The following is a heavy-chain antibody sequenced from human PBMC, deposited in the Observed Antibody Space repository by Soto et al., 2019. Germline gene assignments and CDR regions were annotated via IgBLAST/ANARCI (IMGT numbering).Heavy chain of an antibody. D-gene: IGHD4-17*01. CDR1: GGTFSSYT. V-gene: IGHV1-69*02. Sequence: QVQLVQSGAEVKKPGSSVKVSCKASGGTFSSYTISWVRQAPGQGLEWMGRIIPILGIANYAQKFQGRVTITADNATRTAYMELSSLRSEDTAVYYCAGNYDSGDSPPPNWYFDLWGRGTLVTVSS. J-gene: IGHJ2*01. CDR3: AGNYDSGDSPPPNWYFDL. CDR2: IIPILGIA.